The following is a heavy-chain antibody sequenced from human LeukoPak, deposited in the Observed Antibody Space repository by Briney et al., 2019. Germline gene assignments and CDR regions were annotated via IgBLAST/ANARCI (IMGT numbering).Heavy chain of an antibody. D-gene: IGHD2-15*01. Sequence: GGSLRLSCAASGFTFSSYWMHWVRQAPGKGLVWVSRINTDGSSTSYVDSVKGRFTISRDNAKNTLYLQMNSLRAEDTAVYYCARVFYCSGGSCYSGPFDYWGQGTLVTVSS. CDR1: GFTFSSYW. CDR2: INTDGSST. J-gene: IGHJ4*02. CDR3: ARVFYCSGGSCYSGPFDY. V-gene: IGHV3-74*01.